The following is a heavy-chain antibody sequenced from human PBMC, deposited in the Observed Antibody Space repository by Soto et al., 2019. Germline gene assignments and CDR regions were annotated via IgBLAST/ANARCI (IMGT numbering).Heavy chain of an antibody. Sequence: GGSLRLSCSASGFTFPSYTMSWVRLAPGKGLEWVANIKQDRSEKYYVDSVKGRFTISRDNAKNSLYLQMNSLRAEDTAVYYCARDLGILTGYFTMDVWGQGTTVTVSS. V-gene: IGHV3-7*05. D-gene: IGHD3-9*01. CDR1: GFTFPSYT. CDR2: IKQDRSEK. CDR3: ARDLGILTGYFTMDV. J-gene: IGHJ6*02.